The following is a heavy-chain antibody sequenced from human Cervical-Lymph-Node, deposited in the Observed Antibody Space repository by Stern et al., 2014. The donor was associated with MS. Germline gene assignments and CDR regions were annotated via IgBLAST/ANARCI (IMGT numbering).Heavy chain of an antibody. Sequence: QLVPSGAEVKKPGESLKISCKGSGSSFTSYWIGWVRQMPGKGLEWMGILYPGDSDTRYSPSFQGQVTISADKSISTAYLQWSSLKASDTAMYYCARLLGYCSGGSCYPNWFDPWGQGTLVTVSS. CDR3: ARLLGYCSGGSCYPNWFDP. V-gene: IGHV5-51*01. J-gene: IGHJ5*02. CDR1: GSSFTSYW. D-gene: IGHD2-15*01. CDR2: LYPGDSDT.